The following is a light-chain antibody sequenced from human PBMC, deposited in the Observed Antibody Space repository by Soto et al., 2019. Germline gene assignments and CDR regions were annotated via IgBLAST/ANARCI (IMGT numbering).Light chain of an antibody. Sequence: QSVLTQPASVSAAPGQKVTISCSGSSSNIGNNYVSWYQQLPGTAPKLLIYDNNKRPSGIPDRFSGSKSGTSATLGITGLQTGDEADYYCGTWDSSLSADVVFGGGTKVTVL. CDR2: DNN. CDR3: GTWDSSLSADVV. J-gene: IGLJ2*01. V-gene: IGLV1-51*01. CDR1: SSNIGNNY.